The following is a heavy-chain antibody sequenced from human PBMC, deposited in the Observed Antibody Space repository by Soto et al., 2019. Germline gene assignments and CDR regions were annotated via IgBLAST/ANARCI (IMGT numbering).Heavy chain of an antibody. CDR1: GFIFSEST. D-gene: IGHD2-15*01. Sequence: XGSLRLSCSASGFIFSESTIYWVRQVPGKGLEAISAVSTSGRSTYYADSVKDRFTISRDNSKNTLFLQMGSLRPEDTAIYYCVKQAHGLDGVAFDSWGQGPQVTVSS. CDR3: VKQAHGLDGVAFDS. J-gene: IGHJ4*02. CDR2: VSTSGRST. V-gene: IGHV3-64D*06.